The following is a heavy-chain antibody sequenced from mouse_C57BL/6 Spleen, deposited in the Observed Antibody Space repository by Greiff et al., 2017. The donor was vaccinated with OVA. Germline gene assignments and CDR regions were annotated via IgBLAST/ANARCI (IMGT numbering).Heavy chain of an antibody. D-gene: IGHD3-2*02. V-gene: IGHV1-80*01. CDR2: IYPGDGDT. J-gene: IGHJ3*01. Sequence: VTLVESGAELVKPGASVKISCKASGYAFSSYWMNWVKQRPGKGLEWIGQIYPGDGDTNYNGKFKGKATLTADKSSSTAYMQLSSLTSEDSAVYFCARRDSSGAWFAYWGQGTLVTVSA. CDR3: ARRDSSGAWFAY. CDR1: GYAFSSYW.